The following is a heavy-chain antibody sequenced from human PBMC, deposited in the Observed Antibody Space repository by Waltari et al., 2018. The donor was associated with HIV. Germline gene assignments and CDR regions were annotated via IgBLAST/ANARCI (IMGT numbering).Heavy chain of an antibody. CDR3: ARGSAYCSGGSCYLVGYFDY. J-gene: IGHJ4*02. V-gene: IGHV4-31*03. CDR1: GGSIHNGGYY. CDR2: IYYSGST. Sequence: QVQLQESGPGLVKPSQTLSLTCTVSGGSIHNGGYYWSWIRQHPGKGLEWIGYIYYSGSTCYNPTLKRRVTISVDRSKIQFALKFSSVTAADTAVYYCARGSAYCSGGSCYLVGYFDYWGQGTLVTVSS. D-gene: IGHD2-15*01.